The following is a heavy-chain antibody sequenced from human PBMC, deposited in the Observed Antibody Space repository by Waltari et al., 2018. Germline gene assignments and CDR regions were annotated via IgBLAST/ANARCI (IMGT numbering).Heavy chain of an antibody. Sequence: EVQLLESGGGLVQPGGSLRLSCAASGFTFSSYAMSWVRQAPGKGLDWVSAISGSGGSTYYADSVKGRFTISRDNSKNTLYLQMNSLRAEDTAVYYCAKGQYCSGGSCYLRGWFDPWGQGTLVTVSS. D-gene: IGHD2-15*01. CDR3: AKGQYCSGGSCYLRGWFDP. J-gene: IGHJ5*02. V-gene: IGHV3-23*01. CDR1: GFTFSSYA. CDR2: ISGSGGST.